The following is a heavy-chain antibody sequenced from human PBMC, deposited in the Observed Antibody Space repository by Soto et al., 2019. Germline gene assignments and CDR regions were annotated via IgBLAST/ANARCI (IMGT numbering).Heavy chain of an antibody. D-gene: IGHD1-20*01. CDR2: FYYSGST. J-gene: IGHJ5*02. V-gene: IGHV4-39*07. CDR3: ARAPRYKVGWFDP. Sequence: SETLSLACTVSGCSISSSSYYWGWIRQPPGKGLEWIGSFYYSGSTYYNPSLKSRVTISVYTSKNQFSLKLSSVTVADTSVYYCARAPRYKVGWFDPWGQGTLVTVLL. CDR1: GCSISSSSYY.